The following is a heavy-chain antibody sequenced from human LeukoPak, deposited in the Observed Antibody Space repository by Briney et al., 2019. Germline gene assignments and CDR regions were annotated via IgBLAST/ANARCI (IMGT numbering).Heavy chain of an antibody. D-gene: IGHD3-10*01. CDR2: ISSSSSYI. CDR3: ARAMVPPMGIRGVDAFDI. Sequence: GESLKISCKGSGYSFTSYWIGWVRQAPGKGLEWVSSISSSSSYIYYADSVKGRFTISRDNAKNSLYLQMNSLRAEDTAVYYCARAMVPPMGIRGVDAFDIWGQGTMVTVSS. CDR1: GYSFTSYW. V-gene: IGHV3-21*01. J-gene: IGHJ3*02.